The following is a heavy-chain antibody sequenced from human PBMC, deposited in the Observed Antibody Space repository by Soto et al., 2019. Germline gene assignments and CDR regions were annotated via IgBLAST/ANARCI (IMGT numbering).Heavy chain of an antibody. CDR1: GYSFTSYW. CDR2: IDPSDSYT. V-gene: IGHV5-10-1*01. CDR3: ARTVYGDYVYNWFDP. Sequence: GESLKISCKGSGYSFTSYWISWVRQMPGKGLEWMGRIDPSDSYTNYSPSFQGHVTISADKSISTAYLQWSSLKASDTAMYYCARTVYGDYVYNWFDPWGQGTLVTVSS. J-gene: IGHJ5*02. D-gene: IGHD4-17*01.